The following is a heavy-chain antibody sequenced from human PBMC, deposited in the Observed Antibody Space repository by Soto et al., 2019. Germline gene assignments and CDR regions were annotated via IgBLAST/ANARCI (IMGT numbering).Heavy chain of an antibody. CDR1: GYTLTELS. V-gene: IGHV1-24*01. J-gene: IGHJ4*02. Sequence: GASVKVSCKVSGYTLTELSMHRVRQAPGKGLEWMGGFDPEDGETIYAQKFQGRVTMTEDTSTDTAYMELSSLRSEDTAVYYCATDGPDTAMVDFDYWGQGTLVTVSS. D-gene: IGHD5-18*01. CDR2: FDPEDGET. CDR3: ATDGPDTAMVDFDY.